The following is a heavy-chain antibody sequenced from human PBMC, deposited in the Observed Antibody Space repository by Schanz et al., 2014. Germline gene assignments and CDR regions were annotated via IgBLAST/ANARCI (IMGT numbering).Heavy chain of an antibody. J-gene: IGHJ4*02. D-gene: IGHD2-21*01. Sequence: VQLEQSGAEVKKPGSSVKVSCKASGGTISSFGINWVRQAPGQGLEWMGRIISILGIPNYAQKFQDKVTITADTSTTTAYMELSGLRSEDTAVYYCARDRLECGAECYSVEVFEIWGQGTLVIVSS. CDR3: ARDRLECGAECYSVEVFEI. CDR2: IISILGIP. V-gene: IGHV1-69*04. CDR1: GGTISSFG.